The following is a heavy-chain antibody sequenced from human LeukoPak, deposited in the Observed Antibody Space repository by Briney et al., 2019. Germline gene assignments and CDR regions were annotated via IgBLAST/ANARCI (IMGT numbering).Heavy chain of an antibody. J-gene: IGHJ5*02. CDR3: ARRGLRFLSWTGWFDP. D-gene: IGHD3-3*01. V-gene: IGHV5-51*01. Sequence: GESLKISCKGSGYSFTSYWIGWVRQMPGKGLEWMGIIYPGDSDTRHSPSFQGQVTISADKSISTAYLQWSSLKASDTAMYYCARRGLRFLSWTGWFDPWGQGTLVTVSS. CDR1: GYSFTSYW. CDR2: IYPGDSDT.